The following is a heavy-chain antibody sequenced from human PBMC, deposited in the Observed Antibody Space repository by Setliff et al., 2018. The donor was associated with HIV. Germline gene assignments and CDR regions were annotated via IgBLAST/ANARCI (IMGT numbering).Heavy chain of an antibody. V-gene: IGHV3-48*01. Sequence: PGGSLRLSCAASGLIFSSYEMNWVRQAPGKGLEWISYISSSSRTIYYADSVKGRFTISRDNAKNSLYLQMNSLRAEDTAVYYCARDGGMGVYYMDVWGKGTTVTVSS. D-gene: IGHD1-26*01. CDR3: ARDGGMGVYYMDV. CDR2: ISSSSRTI. J-gene: IGHJ6*03. CDR1: GLIFSSYE.